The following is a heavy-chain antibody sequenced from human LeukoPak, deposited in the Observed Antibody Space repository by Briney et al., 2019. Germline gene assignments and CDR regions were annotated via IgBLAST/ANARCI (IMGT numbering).Heavy chain of an antibody. CDR2: IYYSGST. D-gene: IGHD1-26*01. J-gene: IGHJ4*02. V-gene: IGHV4-59*01. CDR1: GGSINSYY. CDR3: ASTLGSYSYYFDY. Sequence: PSETLSLTCTVSGGSINSYYWSWVRQPPGKGLEWIGYIYYSGSTNYNPSLKSRVTISVDTSKNQFSLKLSSVTAADTAVYYCASTLGSYSYYFDYWGQGTLVTVSS.